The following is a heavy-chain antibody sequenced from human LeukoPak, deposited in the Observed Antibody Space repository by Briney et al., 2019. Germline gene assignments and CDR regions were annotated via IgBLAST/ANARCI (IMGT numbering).Heavy chain of an antibody. D-gene: IGHD2-2*02. CDR3: ARDGSWYCSSTSCYTAFDY. V-gene: IGHV1-18*01. CDR1: GYTFTSYG. CDR2: ISAYNGNT. J-gene: IGHJ4*02. Sequence: VSVKVSCKASGYTFTSYGISWVRQAPGQGLEWMGWISAYNGNTNYAQKLQGRVTMTTDTSTSTAYMELRSLRSDDTAVYYCARDGSWYCSSTSCYTAFDYWGQGTLVTVSS.